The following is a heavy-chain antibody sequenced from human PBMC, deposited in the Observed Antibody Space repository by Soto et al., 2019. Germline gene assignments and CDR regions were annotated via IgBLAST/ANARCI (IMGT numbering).Heavy chain of an antibody. J-gene: IGHJ4*02. CDR3: AKLRWSGSVESSFDY. D-gene: IGHD1-26*01. Sequence: PGGSLRLSCAASGFTFSNYAMSWVRQAPGKGLEWVSTVSGSADRTYYAASVKGRFSISRDNSKNTLYLQINSLRAEDTAVFHCAKLRWSGSVESSFDYWGLGILVTVSS. V-gene: IGHV3-23*01. CDR1: GFTFSNYA. CDR2: VSGSADRT.